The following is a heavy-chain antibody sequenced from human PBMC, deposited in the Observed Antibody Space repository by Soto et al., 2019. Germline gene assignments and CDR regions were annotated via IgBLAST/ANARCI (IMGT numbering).Heavy chain of an antibody. CDR3: ATGSRMWTPDY. D-gene: IGHD2-21*01. CDR2: IATGNGYT. Sequence: ASVKVSCKTSGYTFTDYVIHWVRQAPGHTLEWLGWIATGNGYTRFSQKFQGRVTITRDTSATTAYMELTSLRSEDTAVYYCATGSRMWTPDYWGQGSLVTVSS. V-gene: IGHV1-3*04. CDR1: GYTFTDYV. J-gene: IGHJ4*02.